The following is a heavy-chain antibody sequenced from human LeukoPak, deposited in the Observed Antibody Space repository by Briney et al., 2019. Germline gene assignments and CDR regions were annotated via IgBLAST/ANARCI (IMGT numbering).Heavy chain of an antibody. CDR1: NGSITSGGYY. CDR3: ARGGVVTTTPRFDP. V-gene: IGHV4-31*03. Sequence: SQTLSLTCTVSNGSITSGGYYWSWLRQHPGKVLEWIGHIYHTGSTYYNSSLKSRLTMSVDTSKNEFSLRLNSVTVADTAVYYCARGGVVTTTPRFDPWGQGTLVTVSS. CDR2: IYHTGST. D-gene: IGHD4-11*01. J-gene: IGHJ5*02.